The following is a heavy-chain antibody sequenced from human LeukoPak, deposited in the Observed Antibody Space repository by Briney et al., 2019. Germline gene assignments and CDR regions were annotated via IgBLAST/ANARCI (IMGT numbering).Heavy chain of an antibody. CDR3: ARDNIAYGSGSYLGY. D-gene: IGHD3-10*01. CDR2: ISHDGSKK. J-gene: IGHJ4*02. CDR1: GFTFSSYA. V-gene: IGHV3-30*04. Sequence: GRSLRLSCAASGFTFSSYAMHWVRQAPGKGLEWVAIISHDGSKKDYADSVKGRFTLSRDNSRNTLYVQMNSLGVEDTAVYYCARDNIAYGSGSYLGYWGQGTLVIVSS.